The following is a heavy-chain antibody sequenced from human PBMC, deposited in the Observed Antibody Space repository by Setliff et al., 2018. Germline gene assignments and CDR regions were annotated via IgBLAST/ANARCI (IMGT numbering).Heavy chain of an antibody. J-gene: IGHJ4*02. CDR1: GDSINPYY. CDR2: IYYSGAT. D-gene: IGHD3-3*01. V-gene: IGHV4-59*08. Sequence: SETLSLTCSVSGDSINPYYWTWIRQPPGKGLEWIGFIYYSGATTYNPSLKSRVTISVDTPKNQFSLKLSSVTAADTAAYYCASHPRVTIFGVVAFDYWGQGILVTVSS. CDR3: ASHPRVTIFGVVAFDY.